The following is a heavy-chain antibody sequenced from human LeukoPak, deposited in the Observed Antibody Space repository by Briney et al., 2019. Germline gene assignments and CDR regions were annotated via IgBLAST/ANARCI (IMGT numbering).Heavy chain of an antibody. J-gene: IGHJ4*02. V-gene: IGHV4-39*07. Sequence: SETLSLTCTVSGGSISSSSYYWGWIRQPPGKGLEWIGSIYYSGSTYYSPSLKSRVTISVDTSKNQFSLKLSSVTAADTAVYYCATYDFWSGHFDYWGQGTLVTVSS. CDR2: IYYSGST. CDR1: GGSISSSSYY. CDR3: ATYDFWSGHFDY. D-gene: IGHD3-3*01.